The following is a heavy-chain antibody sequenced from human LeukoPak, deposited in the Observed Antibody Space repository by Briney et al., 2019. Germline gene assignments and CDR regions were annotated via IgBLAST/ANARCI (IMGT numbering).Heavy chain of an antibody. J-gene: IGHJ4*02. Sequence: PGGSLRLSCAASGFTVSSNYMSWVRQAPGKGLEWVSVIYSGGSTYYADSVKGRFTISRDNSKNTLYLQMNSLRAEDTAVYYCARERGDYYDSSGYEPRFDYWGQGTLVTVSS. CDR3: ARERGDYYDSSGYEPRFDY. CDR1: GFTVSSNY. V-gene: IGHV3-53*01. D-gene: IGHD3-22*01. CDR2: IYSGGST.